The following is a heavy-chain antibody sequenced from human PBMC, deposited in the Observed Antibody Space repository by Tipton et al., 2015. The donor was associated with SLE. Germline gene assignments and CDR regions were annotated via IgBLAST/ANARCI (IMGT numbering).Heavy chain of an antibody. Sequence: TLSLTCAVYGGSFSGYYWSWIRQPPGKGLEWIGEINHSGSTNYNPSLKSRVTISVDTSKNQFSLKLSSVTAADTAVYYCARVRPPLPIFGVVKGTDYNYMDVWGKGTTVTVSS. CDR1: GGSFSGYY. J-gene: IGHJ6*03. CDR3: ARVRPPLPIFGVVKGTDYNYMDV. CDR2: INHSGST. V-gene: IGHV4-34*01. D-gene: IGHD3-3*01.